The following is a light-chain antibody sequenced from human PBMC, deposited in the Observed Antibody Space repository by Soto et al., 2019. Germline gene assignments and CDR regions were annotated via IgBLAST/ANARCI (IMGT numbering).Light chain of an antibody. CDR3: HQYCDTPPYT. CDR1: QSVLYSSNNKNY. Sequence: DIVMTQSPDSLAVSLGERATINCKSSQSVLYSSNNKNYLAWYQQKPGQPPKLLIYWASTRESVGPDRFSGSWSGTVFILTISRLQAEDVAVYYCHQYCDTPPYTFCQGTKLEIK. J-gene: IGKJ2*01. CDR2: WAS. V-gene: IGKV4-1*01.